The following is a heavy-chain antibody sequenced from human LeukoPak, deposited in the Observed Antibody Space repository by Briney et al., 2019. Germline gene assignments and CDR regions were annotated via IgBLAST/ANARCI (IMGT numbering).Heavy chain of an antibody. CDR3: ARDHLPSSRLYCSSTSCYDQSGV. J-gene: IGHJ4*02. CDR1: GGSISIYY. CDR2: IYTSGST. V-gene: IGHV4-4*07. Sequence: PSETLSLTCTVSGGSISIYYWSWIRQPAGKGLEWIGRIYTSGSTNYNPSLKSLVTMSVDTSKNQFSLKLSSVTAADTAVYYCARDHLPSSRLYCSSTSCYDQSGVWGQGTLVTVSS. D-gene: IGHD2-2*01.